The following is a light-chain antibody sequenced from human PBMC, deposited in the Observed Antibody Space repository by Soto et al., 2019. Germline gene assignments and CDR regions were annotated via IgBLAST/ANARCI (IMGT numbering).Light chain of an antibody. J-gene: IGLJ1*01. CDR3: SSYTSSGFYV. CDR1: RRDVGGYNY. Sequence: PASVSLSPGQSITICRSGTRRDVGGYNYVSWYQQHTGKAPKIMIYDVSDRPSGVSSRFSGSKSGTTASLTISGLQAEEEAEYYCSSYTSSGFYVFGTGTKVTAL. CDR2: DVS. V-gene: IGLV2-14*01.